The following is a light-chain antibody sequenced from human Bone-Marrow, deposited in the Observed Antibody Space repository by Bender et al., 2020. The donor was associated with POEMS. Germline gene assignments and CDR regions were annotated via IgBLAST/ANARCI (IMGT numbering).Light chain of an antibody. J-gene: IGLJ1*01. CDR2: GVN. CDR3: NSYAATNPHV. V-gene: IGLV2-14*03. Sequence: QSALTQPASVSGSPGQSVTISCSGSSSDVGGFNHVSWYQQQPGKAPKLILYGVNNRPSGVSDRFSGSKSGNTASLTISGLQAEDEADYYCNSYAATNPHVFGDGTKVTVL. CDR1: SSDVGGFNH.